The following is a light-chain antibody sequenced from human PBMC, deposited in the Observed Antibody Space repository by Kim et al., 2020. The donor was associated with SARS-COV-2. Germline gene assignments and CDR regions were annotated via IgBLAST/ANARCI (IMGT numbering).Light chain of an antibody. CDR2: AAS. J-gene: IGKJ1*01. V-gene: IGKV1-39*01. Sequence: SASVGDKGTIACQASQGISSYLNWYQQEPGKAPQLLFYAASSLQSGVPSRFSGSGSGTDFTLTISSLQPEDFATYYCQQSYSTPRAFGQGTKVDIK. CDR1: QGISSY. CDR3: QQSYSTPRA.